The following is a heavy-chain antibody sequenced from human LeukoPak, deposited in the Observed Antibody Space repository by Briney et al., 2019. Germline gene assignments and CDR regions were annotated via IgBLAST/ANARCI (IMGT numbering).Heavy chain of an antibody. Sequence: GASVKVSCKASGGTFSSYAISWVQQAPGQGLEWMGRIIPIFGTANYAQKFQGRVTITTDESTSTAYMELSSLRSEDTAVYYCARASYGSGSPFDYWGQGTLVTVSS. J-gene: IGHJ4*02. CDR1: GGTFSSYA. V-gene: IGHV1-69*05. CDR2: IIPIFGTA. D-gene: IGHD3-10*01. CDR3: ARASYGSGSPFDY.